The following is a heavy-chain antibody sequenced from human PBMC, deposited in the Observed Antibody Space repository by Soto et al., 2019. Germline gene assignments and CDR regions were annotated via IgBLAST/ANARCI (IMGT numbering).Heavy chain of an antibody. J-gene: IGHJ5*02. Sequence: QVQLVESGGGVVQPGRSLRLSCAASGFTFSSYGMHWVRQAPGKGLEWVAVISYDGSNKYYADSVKGRFTISRDNSKNTLYQQMNSLRAEDTAVYYCAKDPLSTGYSSSPASWFDPWGQGTLVTVSS. CDR2: ISYDGSNK. CDR3: AKDPLSTGYSSSPASWFDP. V-gene: IGHV3-30*18. D-gene: IGHD6-13*01. CDR1: GFTFSSYG.